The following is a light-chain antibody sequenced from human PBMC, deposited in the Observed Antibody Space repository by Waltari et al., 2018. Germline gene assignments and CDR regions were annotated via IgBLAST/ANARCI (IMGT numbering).Light chain of an antibody. CDR2: MAS. CDR3: QQYSSSST. Sequence: DIQLTQSPSTLAASVGDIVTISCRVSQTVGTWLAWYQQKPGKAPKLLIYMASSLESGVPSRFSCSGSGREFALTISSLQATDFATHACQQYSSSSTLGQRTKVDI. V-gene: IGKV1-5*03. J-gene: IGKJ2*01. CDR1: QTVGTW.